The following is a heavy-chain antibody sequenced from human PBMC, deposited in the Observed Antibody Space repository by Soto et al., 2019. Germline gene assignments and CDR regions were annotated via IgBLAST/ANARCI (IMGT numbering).Heavy chain of an antibody. CDR2: IIPIFGTA. CDR1: GGTFSSYA. CDR3: ARRVIIAAAVLAFNGLDV. Sequence: QVQLVQSGAEVKKPGSSVKVSCKASGGTFSSYAISWVRQAPGQGLEWMGGIIPIFGTANYAQKFQGRVTITADKSPSTADMELSSLRSEDTAVYYCARRVIIAAAVLAFNGLDVWGQGPTVTVSS. D-gene: IGHD6-13*01. J-gene: IGHJ6*02. V-gene: IGHV1-69*06.